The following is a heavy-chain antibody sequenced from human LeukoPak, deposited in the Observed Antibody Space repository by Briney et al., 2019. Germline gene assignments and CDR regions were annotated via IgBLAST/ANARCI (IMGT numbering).Heavy chain of an antibody. CDR1: GFTFSTYG. J-gene: IGHJ4*02. D-gene: IGHD5-18*01. Sequence: GGSLRLSCAASGFTFSTYGMHWVRQAPGKGLEWVAVISYDRTNEYYADSVRGRFTISRDNSKNTLYLQMNSLRAEDTAVYYCAREGGGYSYGLDYWGQGTLVTVSS. CDR2: ISYDRTNE. V-gene: IGHV3-30*03. CDR3: AREGGGYSYGLDY.